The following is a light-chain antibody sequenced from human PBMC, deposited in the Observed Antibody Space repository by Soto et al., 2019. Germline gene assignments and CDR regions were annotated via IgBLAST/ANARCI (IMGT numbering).Light chain of an antibody. V-gene: IGLV1-44*01. Sequence: QSVLTQPPSASGTPGQRVSISCSGSSSNIGSEAVNWFQHLPGTTPKLLIYGNYQRPSGVPDRFSGSRSGTSASLAISGLQSEDEADYYCAAWDDSLNAYVFGTGTNLTVL. CDR3: AAWDDSLNAYV. CDR2: GNY. CDR1: SSNIGSEA. J-gene: IGLJ1*01.